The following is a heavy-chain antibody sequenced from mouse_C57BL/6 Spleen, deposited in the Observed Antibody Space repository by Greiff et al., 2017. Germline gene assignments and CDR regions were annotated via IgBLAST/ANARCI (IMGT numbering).Heavy chain of an antibody. J-gene: IGHJ2*01. D-gene: IGHD2-1*01. Sequence: QVQLQQPGAELVKPGASVKVSCKASGYTFTSYWMHWVKQRPGQGLEWIGRIHPSDGDTNYNQKFKGKATLTVDKSSSTAYMQLSSLTSEDSAVYYCAMWRDYGSYGYWGQGTTLTVSS. CDR1: GYTFTSYW. V-gene: IGHV1-74*01. CDR3: AMWRDYGSYGY. CDR2: IHPSDGDT.